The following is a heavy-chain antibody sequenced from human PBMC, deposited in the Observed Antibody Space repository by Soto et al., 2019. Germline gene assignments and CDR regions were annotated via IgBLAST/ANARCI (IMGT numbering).Heavy chain of an antibody. V-gene: IGHV3-33*01. CDR3: ARADCGGQCPCDY. J-gene: IGHJ4*02. CDR1: GXTVGTYG. Sequence: GSLRLCCAASGXTVGTYGMHWVRQAPGKGLEWVAGIWYDGSVKTYADSVKGRFSISRDNSQNTVYLQMNTLRAGDTAVYYCARADCGGQCPCDYWGQGKLVTAPQ. CDR2: IWYDGSVK. D-gene: IGHD2-21*01.